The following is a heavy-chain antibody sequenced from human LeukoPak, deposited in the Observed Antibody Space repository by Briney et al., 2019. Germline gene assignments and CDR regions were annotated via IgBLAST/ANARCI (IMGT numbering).Heavy chain of an antibody. Sequence: GGSLRLSCSASGFRFSSDAMHWVRQAPGKGLEYVSAISTNGGSTYYADSVKGRFTISRDNSKNTLYLQMSSLRAEDTAVYYCVKDLLTGYYPFDYWGQGTLVTVSS. CDR1: GFRFSSDA. J-gene: IGHJ4*02. CDR2: ISTNGGST. D-gene: IGHD3-9*01. CDR3: VKDLLTGYYPFDY. V-gene: IGHV3-64D*06.